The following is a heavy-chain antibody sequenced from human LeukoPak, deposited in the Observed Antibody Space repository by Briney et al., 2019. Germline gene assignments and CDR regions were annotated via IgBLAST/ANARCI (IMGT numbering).Heavy chain of an antibody. CDR3: AKDKSGALDY. CDR2: ISWNSGGI. V-gene: IGHV3-9*01. CDR1: GFTFDDYA. J-gene: IGHJ4*02. Sequence: GGSLRLSCAASGFTFDDYAMHWVRQAPGKGLEWVSGISWNSGGIGYADSVKGRFTISRDNAKNSLYLQMNSLRAEDTALYYCAKDKSGALDYWGQGTLVTVSS. D-gene: IGHD1-26*01.